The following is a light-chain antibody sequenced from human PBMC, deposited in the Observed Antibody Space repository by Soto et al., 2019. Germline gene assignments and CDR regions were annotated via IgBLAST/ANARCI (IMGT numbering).Light chain of an antibody. V-gene: IGKV3-20*01. CDR1: QSVSRTY. CDR2: ATS. J-gene: IGKJ5*01. CDR3: QQYGSF. Sequence: EIVLTQSPGTLSLSPGERATLSCRASQSVSRTYLAWYQQNPVQAPRLLIYATSSRATGIPDRFSGSGSGTDFTLTLSTLEPEDFAVYYCQQYGSFFGQGTRLEIK.